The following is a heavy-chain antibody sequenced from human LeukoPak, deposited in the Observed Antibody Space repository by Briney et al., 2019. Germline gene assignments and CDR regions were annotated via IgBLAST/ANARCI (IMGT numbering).Heavy chain of an antibody. J-gene: IGHJ6*04. CDR1: GGTFSSYA. D-gene: IGHD6-13*01. Sequence: SVKVSCKASGGTFSSYAISWVRQAPGQGLEWMGGIIPIFGTANYAQKFQGRVTITADKSTSKAYMELSSLRSEDTAVYYCVKGPYSSSWYGPLYGMDVWGKGTTVTVSS. CDR2: IIPIFGTA. V-gene: IGHV1-69*06. CDR3: VKGPYSSSWYGPLYGMDV.